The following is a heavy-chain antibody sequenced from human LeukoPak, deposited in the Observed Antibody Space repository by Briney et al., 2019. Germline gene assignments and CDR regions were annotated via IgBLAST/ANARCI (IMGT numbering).Heavy chain of an antibody. D-gene: IGHD1-26*01. J-gene: IGHJ5*02. Sequence: SGTLSLTCAVSGDSISSSPWWSWVRQPPGKGLEWIGEIHQSGSTNYNPSLKSRVTISVDTSKNQFSLKLSSVTAADTAVYYCARRQVVGASNWFDPWGQGTLVTVSS. CDR2: IHQSGST. CDR3: ARRQVVGASNWFDP. CDR1: GDSISSSPW. V-gene: IGHV4-4*02.